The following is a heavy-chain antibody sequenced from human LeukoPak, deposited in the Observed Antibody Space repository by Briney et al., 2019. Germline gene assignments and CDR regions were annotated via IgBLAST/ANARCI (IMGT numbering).Heavy chain of an antibody. CDR1: GFTFSSYS. D-gene: IGHD5-12*01. V-gene: IGHV3-21*01. CDR2: ISSSSSYI. CDR3: ARDSRGMWLRLIRYYYYYYMDV. Sequence: GGSLRLSCAASGFTFSSYSMNWVRQAPGKGLEWVSPISSSSSYIYYADSVKGRFTISRDNAKNSLYLQMNSLRAEDTAVYYCARDSRGMWLRLIRYYYYYYMDVWGKGTTVTVSS. J-gene: IGHJ6*03.